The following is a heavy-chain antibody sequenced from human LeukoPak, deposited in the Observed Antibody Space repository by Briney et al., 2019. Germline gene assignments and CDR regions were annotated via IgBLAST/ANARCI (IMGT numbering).Heavy chain of an antibody. CDR2: ISAYNGNT. J-gene: IGHJ6*02. CDR1: GYTFTSYG. CDR3: ARDEGISLYDILTGYRNGGFYYYGMDV. V-gene: IGHV1-18*01. Sequence: GASVKVSCKASGYTFTSYGISWVRQAPGQGLEWMGWISAYNGNTNYAQKLQGRVTMTTDTSTSTAYMELRSLRSDDTAVYYCARDEGISLYDILTGYRNGGFYYYGMDVWGQGTTVTVSS. D-gene: IGHD3-9*01.